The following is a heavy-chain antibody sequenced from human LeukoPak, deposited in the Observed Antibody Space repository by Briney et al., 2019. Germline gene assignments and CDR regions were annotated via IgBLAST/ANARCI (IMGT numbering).Heavy chain of an antibody. CDR3: ARDKSEGDILTGGAYAFDI. CDR2: IIPIFGTA. J-gene: IGHJ3*02. CDR1: GGTFSSYA. V-gene: IGHV1-69*01. D-gene: IGHD3-9*01. Sequence: SVKVSCKASGGTFSSYAISWVRQAPGQGLEWMGGIIPIFGTANYAQKFQGRVTITADESTSTAYMELSSLRSEDTAVYYCARDKSEGDILTGGAYAFDIWGQGTMVTVSP.